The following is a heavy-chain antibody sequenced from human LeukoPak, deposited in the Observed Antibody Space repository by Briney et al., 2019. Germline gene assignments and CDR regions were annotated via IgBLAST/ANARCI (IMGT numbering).Heavy chain of an antibody. CDR2: IYHSGST. Sequence: SETLSLTCAVSGYSISSGYYWGWIRQPPGKGLEWIGSIYHSGSTYYNPSLKSRVTISVDTSKNQSSLKLSSVTAADTAVYYCARDIGSGSDYWGRGTLVTVSS. J-gene: IGHJ4*02. CDR3: ARDIGSGSDY. CDR1: GYSISSGYY. V-gene: IGHV4-38-2*02. D-gene: IGHD3-10*01.